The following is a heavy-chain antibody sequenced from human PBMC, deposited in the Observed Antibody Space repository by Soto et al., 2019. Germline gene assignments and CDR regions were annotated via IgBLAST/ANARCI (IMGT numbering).Heavy chain of an antibody. Sequence: QVQLQESGPGLVKPSATLSLTCTVSGASIRTYFWTWIVQSAGEGLEWLGRIDPSGTTTSNPSLKLRLSMSIETATNQFSLSLTPVTAAATAVYFCASLGRNYYNGMDVWGQGTTVIVSS. CDR1: GASIRTYF. CDR2: IDPSGTT. V-gene: IGHV4-4*07. CDR3: ASLGRNYYNGMDV. J-gene: IGHJ6*02.